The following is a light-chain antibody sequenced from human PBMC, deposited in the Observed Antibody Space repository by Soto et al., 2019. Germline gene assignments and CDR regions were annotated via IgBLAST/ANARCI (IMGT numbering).Light chain of an antibody. CDR3: QQYDNLPLT. J-gene: IGKJ4*01. CDR1: QDISNY. Sequence: IQMTRSPSSLSASVVDRVTVTCRSSQDISNYLNWYQQKPGKAPKLLIYDASNLETGVPSRFSGSGSGTDFTFTISSLQPEDIATYYCQQYDNLPLTFGGGTKVDIK. CDR2: DAS. V-gene: IGKV1-33*01.